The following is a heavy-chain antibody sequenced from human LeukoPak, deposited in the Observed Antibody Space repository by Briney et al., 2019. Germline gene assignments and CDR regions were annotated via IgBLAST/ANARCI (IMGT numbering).Heavy chain of an antibody. D-gene: IGHD1-26*01. Sequence: GASVKVSCKASGYTFTYYYMHWVRQAPGQGFEWMGIINPITGRTSYAQEFQGRVTMTRYTSTSTFYMALSSLRSEDTAVYYCATPSGVGATLYYFDQWGQRTEVTVSS. CDR1: GYTFTYYY. CDR3: ATPSGVGATLYYFDQ. V-gene: IGHV1-46*01. CDR2: INPITGRT. J-gene: IGHJ4*02.